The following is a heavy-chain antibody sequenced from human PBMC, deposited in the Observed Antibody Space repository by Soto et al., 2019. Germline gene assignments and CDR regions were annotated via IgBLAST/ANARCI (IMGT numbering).Heavy chain of an antibody. D-gene: IGHD3-16*01. CDR3: AIYREGWGHYYGMDV. CDR2: IYYSGST. Sequence: SETLSLTCIVSGGSISSYYWSWIRQPPGKGLEWIGYIYYSGSTNYNPSLKSRVTISVDTSKNQFSLKLSSVTAADTAVYYCAIYREGWGHYYGMDVWGQGTTVTVSS. V-gene: IGHV4-59*01. CDR1: GGSISSYY. J-gene: IGHJ6*02.